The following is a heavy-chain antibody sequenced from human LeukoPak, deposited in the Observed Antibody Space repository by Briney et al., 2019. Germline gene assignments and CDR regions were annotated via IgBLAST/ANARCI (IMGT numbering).Heavy chain of an antibody. J-gene: IGHJ5*02. Sequence: GESLKISCKGSGYSLTSYWIAWVRPMPGKGLEWMGIIYPGDSDTRYSSSFQGQVTISADKSITTAYLQWSSLKASDTARYYCARRGRGISFDPGGEGTLVTVSS. CDR1: GYSLTSYW. CDR2: IYPGDSDT. D-gene: IGHD3-10*01. V-gene: IGHV5-51*01. CDR3: ARRGRGISFDP.